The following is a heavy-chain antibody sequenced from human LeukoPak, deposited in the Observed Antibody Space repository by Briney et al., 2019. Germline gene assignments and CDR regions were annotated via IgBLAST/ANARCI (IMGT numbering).Heavy chain of an antibody. J-gene: IGHJ6*04. Sequence: GGSLRLSCAASGFTFSSYAMHWVRQAPGKGLEWVAVISYDGSNKYYADSVKGRFTISRDNSKNTLYLQMNSLRAEDTAVYYCAREGSWGQQYYYGMDVWGKGTPVTVSS. CDR3: AREGSWGQQYYYGMDV. D-gene: IGHD6-13*01. V-gene: IGHV3-30-3*01. CDR1: GFTFSSYA. CDR2: ISYDGSNK.